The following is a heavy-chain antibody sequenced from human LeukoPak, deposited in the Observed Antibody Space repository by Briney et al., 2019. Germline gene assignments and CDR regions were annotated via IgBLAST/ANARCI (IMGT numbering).Heavy chain of an antibody. V-gene: IGHV3-48*03. CDR2: ISRKGKTK. CDR3: AREPCVVGNGIDV. CDR1: GFAFSSYE. Sequence: GGALILSCVSSGFAFSSYELNWVRPGPGAGLEWVSHISRKGKTKYYADAVKGRFTIPRDNDKKTLYLQKNSLRARDTAVYYCAREPCVVGNGIDVWGQGTTVTVSS. J-gene: IGHJ6*02.